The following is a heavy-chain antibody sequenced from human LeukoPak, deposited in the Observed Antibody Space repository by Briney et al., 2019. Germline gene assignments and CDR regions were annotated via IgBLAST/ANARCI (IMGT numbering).Heavy chain of an antibody. CDR3: ARGSYYDFWSGYLKPDY. J-gene: IGHJ4*02. D-gene: IGHD3-3*01. V-gene: IGHV3-21*01. CDR1: GFTFGSYS. Sequence: GGSLRLSCAASGFTFGSYSMNWVRQAPGKGLEWVSSISSSSSYIYYADSVKGRFTISRDNAKNSLYLQMNSLRAEDTAVYYCARGSYYDFWSGYLKPDYWGQGTLVTVSS. CDR2: ISSSSSYI.